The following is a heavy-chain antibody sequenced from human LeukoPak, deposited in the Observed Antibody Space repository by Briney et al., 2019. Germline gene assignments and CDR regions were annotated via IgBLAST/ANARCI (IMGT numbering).Heavy chain of an antibody. CDR1: GFTVSSIY. V-gene: IGHV3-66*02. D-gene: IGHD1-1*01. CDR2: IYSGGST. J-gene: IGHJ5*02. Sequence: TGGSLRLSCAASGFTVSSIYMSWVRQAPGKGLEWVSVIYSGGSTYYADSVKGRFTISRDNSKNTLYLQMNSLRAEDTAVYYCARDPGGRGWFDPWGQGTLVTVSS. CDR3: ARDPGGRGWFDP.